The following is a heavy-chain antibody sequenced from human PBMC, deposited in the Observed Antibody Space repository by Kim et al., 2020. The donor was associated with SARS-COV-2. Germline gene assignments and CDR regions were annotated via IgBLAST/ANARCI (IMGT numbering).Heavy chain of an antibody. V-gene: IGHV4-59*01. J-gene: IGHJ3*02. Sequence: SQPTPKGRVPISVDTSKNQFSLKLSSVTAADTAVYYCARALVGVYDAFDIWGQGTMVTVSS. CDR3: ARALVGVYDAFDI. D-gene: IGHD1-26*01.